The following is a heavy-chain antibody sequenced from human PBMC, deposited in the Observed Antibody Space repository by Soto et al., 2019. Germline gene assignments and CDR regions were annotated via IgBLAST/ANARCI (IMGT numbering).Heavy chain of an antibody. CDR2: IDHSGST. Sequence: PSETLSLTCAFSEYSISNGYYWGWIRQPPGKGLEWIGNIDHSGSTYYNPSLKSRVTMSVDTSKNQFSLRLSSVTAADTAVYYCASAGLTMDSGNIDYWGQGTLVTVSS. CDR3: ASAGLTMDSGNIDY. J-gene: IGHJ4*02. D-gene: IGHD3-3*01. CDR1: EYSISNGYY. V-gene: IGHV4-38-2*01.